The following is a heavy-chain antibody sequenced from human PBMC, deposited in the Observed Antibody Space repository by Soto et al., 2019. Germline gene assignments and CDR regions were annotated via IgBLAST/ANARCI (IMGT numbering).Heavy chain of an antibody. J-gene: IGHJ6*03. Sequence: QVQLVQSGAEVKKPGASVKVSCKASGYTFTSYYMHWVRQAPGQGLEWMGIINPSGGSTSYAQKFQVRVTMTRDTSTSTVYMELSSLRSEDTAVYYCARGSGGVVVPAARKTSYYYYYMDVWGKGTTVTVSS. V-gene: IGHV1-46*03. CDR3: ARGSGGVVVPAARKTSYYYYYMDV. CDR1: GYTFTSYY. D-gene: IGHD2-2*01. CDR2: INPSGGST.